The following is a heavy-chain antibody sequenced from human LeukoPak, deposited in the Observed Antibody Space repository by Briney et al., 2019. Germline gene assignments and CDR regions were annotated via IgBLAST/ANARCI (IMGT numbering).Heavy chain of an antibody. CDR3: ARGLPQYYDFWSGYYSDYYYGMDV. D-gene: IGHD3-3*01. CDR1: GFTVSSNY. J-gene: IGHJ6*02. Sequence: GGSLRLSCAASGFTVSSNYMSWVRQAPGKGLEWVSAISGSGGSTYYADSVKGRFTISRDNSKNTLYLQMNSLRAEDTAVYYCARGLPQYYDFWSGYYSDYYYGMDVWGQGTTVAVSS. V-gene: IGHV3-23*01. CDR2: ISGSGGST.